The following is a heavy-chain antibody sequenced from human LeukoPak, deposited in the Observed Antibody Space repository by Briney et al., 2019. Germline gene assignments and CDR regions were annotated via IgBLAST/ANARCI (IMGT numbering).Heavy chain of an antibody. Sequence: ASVKVSCKASGYTFTGHYMHWVRRAPGQGLEWMGWINPNSGGTNYAQKFQGRVTLTRDTSVNTAYMELSRLTSDDTAIYFCARDTSGGARLGYWGQGTLVSVSS. CDR2: INPNSGGT. V-gene: IGHV1-2*02. J-gene: IGHJ4*02. CDR1: GYTFTGHY. CDR3: ARDTSGGARLGY. D-gene: IGHD3-16*01.